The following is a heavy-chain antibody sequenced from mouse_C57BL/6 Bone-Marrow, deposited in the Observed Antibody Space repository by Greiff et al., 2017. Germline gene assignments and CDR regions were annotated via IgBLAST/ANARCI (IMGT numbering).Heavy chain of an antibody. CDR3: AREGLKRAMDY. J-gene: IGHJ4*01. Sequence: QVQLQQPGAELVGPGSSVKLSCKASGYTFTSYWMHWVKQRPIQGLEWIGNIDPSDSETPYNQKFKDKATLTVDKSSSTAYMQLSSLTSEDSAVYYCAREGLKRAMDYWGQGTSVTVSS. CDR2: IDPSDSET. V-gene: IGHV1-52*01. D-gene: IGHD1-3*01. CDR1: GYTFTSYW.